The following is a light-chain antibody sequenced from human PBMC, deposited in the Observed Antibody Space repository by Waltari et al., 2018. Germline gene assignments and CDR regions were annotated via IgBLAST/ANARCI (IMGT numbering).Light chain of an antibody. J-gene: IGKJ4*01. CDR1: QSVSRD. CDR2: DVS. CDR3: QQRRDWPLT. Sequence: EIVLTQSPATLSLSPGERASLSCRASQSVSRDLAWYRQKPGQAPRLLIFDVSIRATGTPARFSGSGSGTDFTLTISSLDSEDFAIYYCQQRRDWPLTFGGGTKVEIK. V-gene: IGKV3-11*01.